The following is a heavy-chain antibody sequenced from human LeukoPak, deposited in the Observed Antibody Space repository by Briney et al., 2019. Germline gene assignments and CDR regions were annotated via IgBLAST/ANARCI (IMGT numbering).Heavy chain of an antibody. J-gene: IGHJ1*01. V-gene: IGHV4-59*01. CDR3: ARDGEDYYDSSGYGDLQH. Sequence: SETLSLTCTVSGGSISSYYWSWIRQRPGKGLEWIGYIFYSASSNYNPSLKSRVTISVDTSKNQFSLKLSSVTAADTAVYYCARDGEDYYDSSGYGDLQHWGQGTLVTVSS. D-gene: IGHD3-22*01. CDR2: IFYSASS. CDR1: GGSISSYY.